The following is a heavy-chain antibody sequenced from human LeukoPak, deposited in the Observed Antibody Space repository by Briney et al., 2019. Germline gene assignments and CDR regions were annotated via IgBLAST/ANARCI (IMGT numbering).Heavy chain of an antibody. Sequence: ASVKVSCKASGYTFTGYYMHWVRQAPGQGLEWMGWINPNSGGTNYAQKFQGRVTMTRDTSISTAYMELSRLRSDDTVVYYCARPLGYSSSWPPDYRGQGTLVTASS. D-gene: IGHD6-13*01. CDR2: INPNSGGT. CDR3: ARPLGYSSSWPPDY. J-gene: IGHJ4*02. CDR1: GYTFTGYY. V-gene: IGHV1-2*02.